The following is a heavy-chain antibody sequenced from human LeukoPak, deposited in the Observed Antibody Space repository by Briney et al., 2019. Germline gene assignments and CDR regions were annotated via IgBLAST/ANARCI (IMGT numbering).Heavy chain of an antibody. J-gene: IGHJ4*02. D-gene: IGHD3-10*01. CDR3: AKDRVPWFGESLGY. CDR2: ISYDGSNK. V-gene: IGHV3-30*18. CDR1: GFTFSSYG. Sequence: GGSLRLSCAASGFTFSSYGMHWVRQAPGKGLEGVAVISYDGSNKYYAESVKGRFTISRDNSKNTLYLQMTSLRAEDTAVYYCAKDRVPWFGESLGYWGQGTLVTVSS.